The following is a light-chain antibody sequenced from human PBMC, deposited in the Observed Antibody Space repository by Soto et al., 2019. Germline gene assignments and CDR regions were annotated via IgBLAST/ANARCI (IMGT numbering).Light chain of an antibody. CDR2: DAS. CDR3: QQRNSWPLT. J-gene: IGKJ4*01. V-gene: IGKV3-11*01. CDR1: QSADTY. Sequence: EIVLTQSPATLSLSPGERATLSCRASQSADTYLAWYQQKPGQAPRLLIYDASNRATGIPARFSGSGSGTDFTLTISSLKPEDFAVYYCQQRNSWPLTFGGGTKVEFK.